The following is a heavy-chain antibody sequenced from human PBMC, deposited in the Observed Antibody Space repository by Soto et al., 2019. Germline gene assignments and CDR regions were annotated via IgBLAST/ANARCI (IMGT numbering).Heavy chain of an antibody. D-gene: IGHD2-15*01. Sequence: EVQLVESGGGLVKPGGSLRLSCAASGFTFSRYGMNWLRQAPGKGLEWVASISSSTSYVYYADSVKGRFSTSRDKAKNILYLEMYALRTEDTAVYYCARDHSEFRVGNWFESWGQGNLVNVSS. CDR1: GFTFSRYG. J-gene: IGHJ5*01. CDR3: ARDHSEFRVGNWFES. CDR2: ISSSTSYV. V-gene: IGHV3-21*06.